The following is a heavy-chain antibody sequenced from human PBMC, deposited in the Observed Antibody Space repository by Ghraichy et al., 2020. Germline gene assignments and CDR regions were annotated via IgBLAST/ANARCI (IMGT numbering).Heavy chain of an antibody. V-gene: IGHV4-59*01. J-gene: IGHJ4*02. Sequence: SETLSLTCTVSGGSISDYYWTWIRQPPGKGLEWIGYVFYTGSTDYNPSLKSRVTMSVDTSKSQFSLKLSSVTAADTAVYYCARTIRGYATDWGQGTLVTVSS. CDR3: ARTIRGYATD. D-gene: IGHD5-18*01. CDR2: VFYTGST. CDR1: GGSISDYY.